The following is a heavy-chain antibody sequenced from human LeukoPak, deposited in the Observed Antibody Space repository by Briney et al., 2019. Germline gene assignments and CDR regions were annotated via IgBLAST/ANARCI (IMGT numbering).Heavy chain of an antibody. CDR2: ITESSNYI. D-gene: IGHD6-6*01. V-gene: IGHV3-21*01. CDR1: ASTFSSYT. Sequence: GRSLRLSSPASASTFSSYTTNWDRPAPGKGLEWVSSITESSNYIYYADSVKGRFTISRDNAKNSLYLQMNSLRAEDTAVYYCARDVDSRYSSSSGYYQHWGQGTLVTVSS. CDR3: ARDVDSRYSSSSGYYQH. J-gene: IGHJ1*01.